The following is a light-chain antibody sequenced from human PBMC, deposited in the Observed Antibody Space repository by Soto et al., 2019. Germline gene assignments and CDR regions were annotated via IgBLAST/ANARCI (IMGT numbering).Light chain of an antibody. CDR1: SSDVGGYNY. Sequence: QSALTQPASVSGSPGQSITISCTGTSSDVGGYNYVSWYQQHPGKAPKLMIYDVSNRPSGVSNRFSGSKSGNTASLTISGLPVEDGAVYYCTSYTSSYTLVFGGGTKLPVL. CDR2: DVS. J-gene: IGLJ2*01. V-gene: IGLV2-14*01. CDR3: TSYTSSYTLV.